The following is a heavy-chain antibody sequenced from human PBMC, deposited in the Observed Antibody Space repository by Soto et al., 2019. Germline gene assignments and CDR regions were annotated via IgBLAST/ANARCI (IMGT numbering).Heavy chain of an antibody. Sequence: GASVKVSCKASGYTFTSYGISWVRQAPGQGLEWMGWISAYNGNTNYAQKLQGRVTMTTDTSTSTAYMELRSLRSDDTAVYYCARVLKDYYYYGMDVWGQGPTLTVSS. CDR1: GYTFTSYG. J-gene: IGHJ6*02. CDR2: ISAYNGNT. D-gene: IGHD2-15*01. CDR3: ARVLKDYYYYGMDV. V-gene: IGHV1-18*04.